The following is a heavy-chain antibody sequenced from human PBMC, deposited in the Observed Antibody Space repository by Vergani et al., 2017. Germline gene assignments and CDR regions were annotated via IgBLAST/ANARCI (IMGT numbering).Heavy chain of an antibody. CDR1: GYTFTSYG. V-gene: IGHV1-18*01. CDR3: AREKRARRLYDYDSSGYDYEYFQH. CDR2: ISAYNGNT. Sequence: QVQLVQSGAEVKKPGASVKVSCKASGYTFTSYGISWVRQAPGQGLEWMGWISAYNGNTNYAQKLQGRVTMTTDTSTSTAYMELRSLRSDDTAVYYCAREKRARRLYDYDSSGYDYEYFQHWGQGTLVTVSS. J-gene: IGHJ1*01. D-gene: IGHD3-22*01.